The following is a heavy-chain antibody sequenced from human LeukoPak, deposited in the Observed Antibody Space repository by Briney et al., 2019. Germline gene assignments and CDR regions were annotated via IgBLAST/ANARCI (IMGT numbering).Heavy chain of an antibody. CDR1: GGTFSSYA. D-gene: IGHD2-21*02. V-gene: IGHV1-69*04. CDR2: ITPILGIA. CDR3: ARDNVVTDYYGMDV. J-gene: IGHJ6*02. Sequence: SVKVSCKASGGTFSSYAISCVRQAPGQGLEWMARITPILGIANYAQKFQGRVTITADKSTSTAYMELSSLRSEDTAVYYCARDNVVTDYYGMDVWGQGTTVTVSS.